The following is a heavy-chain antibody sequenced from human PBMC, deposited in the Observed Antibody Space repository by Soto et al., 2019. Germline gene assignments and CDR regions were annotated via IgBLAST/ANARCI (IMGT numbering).Heavy chain of an antibody. CDR1: GFTFSNAW. D-gene: IGHD3-16*02. J-gene: IGHJ6*03. Sequence: PGGSLRLSCAASGFTFSNAWMSWVRQAPGKGLEWVGRIKSKTDGGTTDYAAPVKGRFTISRDDSKNTLYLQMNSLKTEDTAVYYCTTAAEFRYYDYIWGSYRHYYYYYMDVWGKGTTVTVSS. CDR3: TTAAEFRYYDYIWGSYRHYYYYYMDV. CDR2: IKSKTDGGTT. V-gene: IGHV3-15*01.